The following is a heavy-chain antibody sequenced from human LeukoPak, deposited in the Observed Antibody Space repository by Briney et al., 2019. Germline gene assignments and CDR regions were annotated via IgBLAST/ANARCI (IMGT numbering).Heavy chain of an antibody. J-gene: IGHJ6*02. Sequence: PRGSLRLSCTASGFNFGIYGMHWVRQAPGKGLEWVAVMWDDGTNEYYVESVKGRFTISRDNGKRTLYLQMNSLRVEDTAVYYCARGPPLYSYGYPADYYGMDVWGQGTTVTVSS. CDR1: GFNFGIYG. CDR2: MWDDGTNE. D-gene: IGHD5-18*01. V-gene: IGHV3-33*01. CDR3: ARGPPLYSYGYPADYYGMDV.